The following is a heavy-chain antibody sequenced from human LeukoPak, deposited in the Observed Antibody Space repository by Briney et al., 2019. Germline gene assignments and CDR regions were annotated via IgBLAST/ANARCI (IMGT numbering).Heavy chain of an antibody. Sequence: GGSLRLSCAASGFTFSTYWMSWVRHAPGKGLEWVANVKPDGSEKYYVDSVKGRFTISRDNAKNSLYLQMNSLRAEDTAMYYCARDSAGNDYWGQGTLVTVSS. CDR1: GFTFSTYW. CDR3: ARDSAGNDY. V-gene: IGHV3-7*01. J-gene: IGHJ4*02. D-gene: IGHD6-13*01. CDR2: VKPDGSEK.